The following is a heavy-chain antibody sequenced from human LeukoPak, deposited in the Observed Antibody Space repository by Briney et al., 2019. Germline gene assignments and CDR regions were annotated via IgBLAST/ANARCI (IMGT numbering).Heavy chain of an antibody. V-gene: IGHV1-69*02. CDR1: GGTFSSYT. J-gene: IGHJ5*02. CDR3: ARTGTGTTSPPWFDP. Sequence: ASVKVSCKASGGTFSSYTISWVRQAPGPGLEWMGRIIPILGIANYAQKFQGRVTITADKSTSTAYMELSSLRSEDTAVYYCARTGTGTTSPPWFDPWGQGTLVTVSS. D-gene: IGHD1-7*01. CDR2: IIPILGIA.